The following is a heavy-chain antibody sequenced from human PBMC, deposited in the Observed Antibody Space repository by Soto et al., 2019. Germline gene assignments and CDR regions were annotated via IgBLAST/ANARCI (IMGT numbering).Heavy chain of an antibody. CDR1: GYTFTSYG. J-gene: IGHJ4*02. Sequence: QVQLVQSGAEVKKPGASVKVSCKASGYTFTSYGISWVRQAPGQGLEWMGWISGYNGNTNYAQKLQGRVTVTTDTSTSTDYMEVTSLRSDDTAVYYCARDSSASYFDRIDYWGQGTLVTVSS. D-gene: IGHD1-26*01. CDR3: ARDSSASYFDRIDY. CDR2: ISGYNGNT. V-gene: IGHV1-18*04.